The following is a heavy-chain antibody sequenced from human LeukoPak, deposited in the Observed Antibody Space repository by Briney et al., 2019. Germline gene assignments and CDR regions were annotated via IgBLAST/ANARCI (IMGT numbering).Heavy chain of an antibody. CDR1: EFSVGSNY. D-gene: IGHD5-18*01. Sequence: PGGSLRLSCAASEFSVGSNYMTWVRQAPGKGLEWVSLIYSGGSTYYADSVKGRFTISRDNSKNTLYLQMNSLRAEDTAVYYCAKGGYSYGLEKLHYFDYWGQGTLVTVSS. CDR2: IYSGGST. J-gene: IGHJ4*02. CDR3: AKGGYSYGLEKLHYFDY. V-gene: IGHV3-66*01.